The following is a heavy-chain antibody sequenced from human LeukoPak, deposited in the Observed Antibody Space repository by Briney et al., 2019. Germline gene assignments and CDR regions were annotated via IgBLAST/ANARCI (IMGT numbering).Heavy chain of an antibody. CDR1: GFTFSGYY. Sequence: PGGSLRLSCAASGFTFSGYYMTWVCQAPGKGLEWVSSISSSGSYIYYADSVKGRFTIYRDNAKNSLYLQMNSLRAEGTAVYYCARDKSGSYYGAFDIWGQGTMVTVSS. D-gene: IGHD1-26*01. J-gene: IGHJ3*02. CDR3: ARDKSGSYYGAFDI. V-gene: IGHV3-21*01. CDR2: ISSSGSYI.